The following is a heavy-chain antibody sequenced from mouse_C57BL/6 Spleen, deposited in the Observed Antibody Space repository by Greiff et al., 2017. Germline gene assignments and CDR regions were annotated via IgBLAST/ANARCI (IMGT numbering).Heavy chain of an antibody. CDR3: ARSHYSNYWFAY. CDR2: INPGSGGT. D-gene: IGHD2-5*01. V-gene: IGHV1-54*01. Sequence: VQLQHSGAELVRPGTSVKVSCKASGYAFTNYLIEWVKQRPGQGLEWIGVINPGSGGTNYNEKFKGKATLTADTSSSTAYMQLSSLTSEDAAVYFCARSHYSNYWFAYWGQGTLVTVSA. J-gene: IGHJ3*01. CDR1: GYAFTNYL.